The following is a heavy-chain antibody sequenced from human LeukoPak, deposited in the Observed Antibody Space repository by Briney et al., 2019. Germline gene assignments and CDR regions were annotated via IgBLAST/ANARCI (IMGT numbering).Heavy chain of an antibody. CDR2: INHSGST. CDR3: ARHVPSALRVVVVTSDWYFDL. CDR1: GGSFSGYY. Sequence: SETLSLTCAVYGGSFSGYYWSWIRQPPGKGLEWIGEINHSGSTYYNPSLESRVTISVDTANNQFSLNLRSVTAADTALYYCARHVPSALRVVVVTSDWYFDLWGRGTLVTVSS. D-gene: IGHD2-21*02. V-gene: IGHV4-34*01. J-gene: IGHJ2*01.